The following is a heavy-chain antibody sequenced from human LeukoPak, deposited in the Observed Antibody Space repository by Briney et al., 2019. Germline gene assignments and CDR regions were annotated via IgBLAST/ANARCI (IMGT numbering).Heavy chain of an antibody. J-gene: IGHJ4*02. CDR2: MSQSGIT. D-gene: IGHD2-2*01. V-gene: IGHV4-4*02. CDR3: ATRIPAPL. CDR1: GGSISSSNW. Sequence: SETLSLTCAVSGGSISSSNWWTWVRQPPRRGLEWVGEMSQSGITNYSPSLKSRVTISIDKSKNQFSLSLSPVTAADTAVYYCATRIPAPLWGQGTLVTVSS.